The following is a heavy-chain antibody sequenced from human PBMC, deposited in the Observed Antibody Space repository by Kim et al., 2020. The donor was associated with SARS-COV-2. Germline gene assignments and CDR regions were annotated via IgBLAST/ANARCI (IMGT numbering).Heavy chain of an antibody. J-gene: IGHJ4*02. Sequence: YAQKFQGRVTMTRNTSISTAYMERSSLRSEDTAVYYCARGWGNGGYNPDYWGQGTLVTVSS. V-gene: IGHV1-8*01. D-gene: IGHD4-17*01. CDR3: ARGWGNGGYNPDY.